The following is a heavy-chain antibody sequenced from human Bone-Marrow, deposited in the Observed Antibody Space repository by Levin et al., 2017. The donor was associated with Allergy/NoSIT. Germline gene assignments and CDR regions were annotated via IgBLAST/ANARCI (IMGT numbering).Heavy chain of an antibody. CDR3: ARSPQLVREYYFDY. D-gene: IGHD6-6*01. J-gene: IGHJ4*02. CDR2: IYYSGST. CDR1: GGSISSYY. Sequence: SQTLSLTCTVSGGSISSYYWSWIRPPPGKGLEWIGYIYYSGSTNYSPSLKSRVTISVDTSKNQFSLKLSSVTAADTAVYYCARSPQLVREYYFDYWGQGTLVTVSS. V-gene: IGHV4-59*08.